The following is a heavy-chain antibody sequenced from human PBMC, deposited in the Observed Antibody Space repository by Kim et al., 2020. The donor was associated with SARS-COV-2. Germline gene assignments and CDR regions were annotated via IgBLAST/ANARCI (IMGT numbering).Heavy chain of an antibody. D-gene: IGHD6-6*01. CDR2: YI. Sequence: YIYYADSVKGRFTISRDNAKNSLSLQMNSLRPEDTAVYYCASGRYSSSSDYWGQGTLVTVSS. J-gene: IGHJ4*02. V-gene: IGHV3-21*06. CDR3: ASGRYSSSSDY.